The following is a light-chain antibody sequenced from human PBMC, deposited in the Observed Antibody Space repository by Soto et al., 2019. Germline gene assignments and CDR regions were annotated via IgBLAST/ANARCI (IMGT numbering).Light chain of an antibody. CDR2: GAS. V-gene: IGKV3-20*01. J-gene: IGKJ1*01. Sequence: ETVLTQSPGTLSLSPGERATLSCRASQSVSSNYLAWYQHIPGQAPRLLIYGASTRATGIPDMFSGSGSGTDFTLTISSMEPEDFEVYYCQQFDRSIPSWTFGQGTKVE. CDR3: QQFDRSIPSWT. CDR1: QSVSSNY.